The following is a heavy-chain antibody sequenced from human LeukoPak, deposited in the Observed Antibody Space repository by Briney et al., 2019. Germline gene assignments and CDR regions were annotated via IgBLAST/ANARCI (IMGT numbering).Heavy chain of an antibody. Sequence: SVKVSCKASGGTFSSYVITWVRQAPGQGLEWMGRIIPMLDIQNYAQKFQGRVTMTTDTSTSTAYMELRSLRSDDTAVYYCARDPGYCSGGSCPEFEYWGQGTLVTVSS. CDR1: GGTFSSYV. CDR3: ARDPGYCSGGSCPEFEY. CDR2: IIPMLDIQ. D-gene: IGHD2-15*01. J-gene: IGHJ4*02. V-gene: IGHV1-69*04.